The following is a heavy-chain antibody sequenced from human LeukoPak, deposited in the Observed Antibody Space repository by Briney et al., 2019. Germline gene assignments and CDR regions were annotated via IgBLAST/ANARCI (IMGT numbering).Heavy chain of an antibody. D-gene: IGHD1-26*01. V-gene: IGHV3-23*01. CDR2: ISSSGSGDNT. CDR1: GVTLSTYA. J-gene: IGHJ2*01. CDR3: AKDRTVGASYWYFDL. Sequence: GGSLRLSCAASGVTLSTYAMSWARQTPGKGLEWVSGISSSGSGDNTYYADSVKGRFTISRGSSKNTLFLHMNTLRAEDTAIYYCAKDRTVGASYWYFDLWGRGTLVTVSS.